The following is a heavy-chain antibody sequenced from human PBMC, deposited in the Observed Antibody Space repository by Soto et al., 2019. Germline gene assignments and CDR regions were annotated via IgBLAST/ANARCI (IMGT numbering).Heavy chain of an antibody. CDR2: ISSSSSYR. V-gene: IGHV3-21*01. J-gene: IGHJ6*02. CDR1: GFTFRSYS. Sequence: EVQLLESGGGLVKPGGSLRLSCAASGFTFRSYSMNCVRQAPGKGLEWVSSISSSSSYRYYSDSVKGRFTISRDNAKNALDLQMNCLSAEATAVYYCARDSAGGEYYDFWSGPHTYGMDVWGQGTTVTVSS. D-gene: IGHD3-3*01. CDR3: ARDSAGGEYYDFWSGPHTYGMDV.